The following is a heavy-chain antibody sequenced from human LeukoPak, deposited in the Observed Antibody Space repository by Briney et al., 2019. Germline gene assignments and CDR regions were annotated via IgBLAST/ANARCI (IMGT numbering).Heavy chain of an antibody. CDR3: ARERGGTGVPDFDY. Sequence: SETLSLTCTVSGGSISSGSCYWSWIRQPAGKGLEWIGRIYTSGSTNYNPSLKSRVTISVDTSKNQFSLKLSSVTAADTAVYYCARERGGTGVPDFDYWGQGTLVTVSS. J-gene: IGHJ4*02. D-gene: IGHD1-1*01. CDR1: GGSISSGSCY. CDR2: IYTSGST. V-gene: IGHV4-61*02.